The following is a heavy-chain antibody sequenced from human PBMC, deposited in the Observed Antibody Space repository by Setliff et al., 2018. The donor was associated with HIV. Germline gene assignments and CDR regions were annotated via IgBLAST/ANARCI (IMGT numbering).Heavy chain of an antibody. V-gene: IGHV5-51*01. CDR2: IYPGDSDT. CDR1: GYRFTSYW. J-gene: IGHJ3*02. CDR3: ARHRHTAAGTLDAFDI. D-gene: IGHD6-13*01. Sequence: PGESLKISCQGSGYRFTSYWIAWVRQMPGKGLEWMGIIYPGDSDTRYGPSFQGQVSISADKSINTAYLQWSSLKASDTAIYYCARHRHTAAGTLDAFDIWGQGTVVTVSS.